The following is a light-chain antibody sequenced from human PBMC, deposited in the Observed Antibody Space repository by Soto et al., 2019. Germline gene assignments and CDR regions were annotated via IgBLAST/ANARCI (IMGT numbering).Light chain of an antibody. V-gene: IGLV2-14*01. CDR3: SSFTTITTLEV. CDR1: SSDVGGYNY. Sequence: QSALTQPASVSGSPGQSITISCTGNSSDVGGYNYVSWYQQHPGKAPKLIIYEVSDRPSGVSDRFSGSKSVNTASLTISGLQAEDEADYSCSSFTTITTLEVFGGGTKLTVL. J-gene: IGLJ3*02. CDR2: EVS.